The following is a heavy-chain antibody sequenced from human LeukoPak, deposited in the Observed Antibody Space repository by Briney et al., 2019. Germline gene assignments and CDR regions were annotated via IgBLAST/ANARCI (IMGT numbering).Heavy chain of an antibody. D-gene: IGHD3-3*01. CDR1: GSTFSSYS. Sequence: PAGSLSLSCAASGSTFSSYSMNWIRQPPGKGLEWVSSISSSSSYIYYAASEKGLFTISRDNAKNSLYLQMNSLRAEDTAVYYFARDPTPPEEEDLELLLWYFDYWGQGTLVTVSS. J-gene: IGHJ4*02. V-gene: IGHV3-21*01. CDR2: ISSSSSYI. CDR3: ARDPTPPEEEDLELLLWYFDY.